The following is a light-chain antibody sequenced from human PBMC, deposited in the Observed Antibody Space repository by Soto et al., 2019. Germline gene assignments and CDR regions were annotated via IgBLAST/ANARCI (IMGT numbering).Light chain of an antibody. CDR2: KAS. V-gene: IGKV1-5*03. CDR3: QQYNTYSPYT. CDR1: ENSFSW. J-gene: IGKJ2*01. Sequence: DIQMTQSPSTLSASVGDRVTITCRASENSFSWLAWYQKKPGKAPQVLIYKASTLETGVPSRFSGSGSGTDFTLTISSLQPDDFATYSCQQYNTYSPYTFGQGTKWEIK.